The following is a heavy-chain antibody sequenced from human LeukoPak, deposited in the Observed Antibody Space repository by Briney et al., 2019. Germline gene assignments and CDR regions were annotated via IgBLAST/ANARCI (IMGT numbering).Heavy chain of an antibody. D-gene: IGHD3-3*01. J-gene: IGHJ4*02. CDR1: GFTFNTYG. CDR3: AKDGVVSGYYPYYFDS. V-gene: IGHV3-30*02. CDR2: IRYDGSDK. Sequence: GGSLRLSCEASGFTFNTYGINWVRQAPGKGLEWVAFIRYDGSDKYYTDSVKGRFTISRDNSKNTVYLQMNSLRAEDTALYYCAKDGVVSGYYPYYFDSWGQGTLVTVSS.